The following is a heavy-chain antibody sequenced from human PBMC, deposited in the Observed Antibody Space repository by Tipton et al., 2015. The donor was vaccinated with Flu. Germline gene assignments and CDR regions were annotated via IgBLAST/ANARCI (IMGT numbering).Heavy chain of an antibody. V-gene: IGHV4-39*07. CDR2: IYHSGTA. J-gene: IGHJ5*02. Sequence: TLSLTCTVSGGSISSSRYYWGWIRQPPGKGLEWIGSIYHSGTAYYNPSLKSRVTISVDTSKNQISLKLSSVTAADTAAYYCARYPESNYHWFGPWGQGALVTVS. CDR1: GGSISSSRYY. D-gene: IGHD4-11*01. CDR3: ARYPESNYHWFGP.